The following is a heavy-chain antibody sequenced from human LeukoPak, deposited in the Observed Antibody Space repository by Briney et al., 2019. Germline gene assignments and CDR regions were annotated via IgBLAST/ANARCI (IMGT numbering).Heavy chain of an antibody. CDR2: IYYSGST. D-gene: IGHD6-19*01. CDR1: GGSISSYY. J-gene: IGHJ4*02. V-gene: IGHV4-59*01. Sequence: SETLSLTCTVSGGSISSYYWSWIRQPPGKGLEWIGYIYYSGSTNYNPSLKSRVTISVDTSKNQFSLKLSSVTAADTAVYYCARDLGYSSGWFDYWGQGTLVTVSS. CDR3: ARDLGYSSGWFDY.